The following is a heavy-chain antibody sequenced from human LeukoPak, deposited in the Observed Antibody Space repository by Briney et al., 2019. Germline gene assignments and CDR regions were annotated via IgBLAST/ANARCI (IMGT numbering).Heavy chain of an antibody. CDR1: GGTFSSYA. D-gene: IGHD6-6*01. CDR2: ISAYNGNT. CDR3: ARALEYSSSYNWFDP. V-gene: IGHV1-18*01. J-gene: IGHJ5*02. Sequence: ASVKVSCKASGGTFSSYAISWVRQAPGQGLEWMGWISAYNGNTNYAQKLQGRVTMTTDTSTSTAYMELRSLRSDDTAVYYCARALEYSSSYNWFDPWGQGTLVTVSS.